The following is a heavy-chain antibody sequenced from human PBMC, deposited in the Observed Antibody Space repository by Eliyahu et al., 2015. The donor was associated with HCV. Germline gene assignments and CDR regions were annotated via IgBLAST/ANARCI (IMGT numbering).Heavy chain of an antibody. J-gene: IGHJ4*02. Sequence: QVQLVESGGGXVQPGRSLRXSCAASGFTFSSYAMXWVRQAPGKGLEWVAVISYDGSNKYYADSVKGRFTISRDNSKNTLYLQMNSLRAEDTAVYYCARQAFSGRYFDYWGQGTLVTVSS. D-gene: IGHD3-10*01. CDR1: GFTFSSYA. CDR2: ISYDGSNK. V-gene: IGHV3-30*01. CDR3: ARQAFSGRYFDY.